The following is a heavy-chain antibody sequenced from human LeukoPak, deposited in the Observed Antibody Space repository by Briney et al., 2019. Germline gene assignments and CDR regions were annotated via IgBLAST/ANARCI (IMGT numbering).Heavy chain of an antibody. CDR1: GFTFSSYA. J-gene: IGHJ3*02. CDR2: ISYDGSNK. V-gene: IGHV3-30-3*01. D-gene: IGHD7-27*01. Sequence: GRSLRLSCAASGFTFSSYAMHWVRQAPGKGLEWVAVISYDGSNKYYADSVKGRFTTSRDNSKNTLYLQMNSLRAEDTAVYYCATFLGAFDIWGQGTMVTVSS. CDR3: ATFLGAFDI.